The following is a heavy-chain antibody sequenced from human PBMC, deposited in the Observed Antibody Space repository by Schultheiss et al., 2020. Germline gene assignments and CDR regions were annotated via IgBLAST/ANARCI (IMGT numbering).Heavy chain of an antibody. D-gene: IGHD6-13*01. J-gene: IGHJ4*02. Sequence: SETLSLTCTVSGGSISSGGYYWSWIRQHPGKGLEWIGYIYYSGSTYYNPSLKSRVTISVDTSKNQFSLKLSYVTAADTAVYYCARDPQARYSSSFDWGQGTLVTVSS. CDR2: IYYSGST. CDR3: ARDPQARYSSSFD. V-gene: IGHV4-31*03. CDR1: GGSISSGGYY.